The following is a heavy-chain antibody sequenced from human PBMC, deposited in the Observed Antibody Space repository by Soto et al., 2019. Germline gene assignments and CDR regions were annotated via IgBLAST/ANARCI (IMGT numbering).Heavy chain of an antibody. D-gene: IGHD3-10*01. CDR2: ISSGGGYTT. Sequence: PGGSLRLSCAASGLIFGNYGMNWVRQAPGKGLEWVSSISSGGGYTTYYADSVKGRFTISRDNSKNTVYLQMNSLRAEDTAVYYCAKEGTRDEYYFDYWGQGTLVTVSS. CDR1: GLIFGNYG. CDR3: AKEGTRDEYYFDY. J-gene: IGHJ4*02. V-gene: IGHV3-23*01.